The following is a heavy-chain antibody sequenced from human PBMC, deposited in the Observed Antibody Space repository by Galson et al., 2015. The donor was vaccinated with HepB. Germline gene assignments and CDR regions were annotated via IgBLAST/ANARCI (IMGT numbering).Heavy chain of an antibody. CDR2: ISAYNGNT. CDR3: ARRTLYCSSTSCFPDDP. Sequence: SVKVSCKASGYTFTSYGISWVRQAPGQGLECLGWISAYNGNTNYAQKFQGRVTMTTDTSTSTAYMELRSLRSDDTAVYYCARRTLYCSSTSCFPDDPWGQGTLVTVSP. V-gene: IGHV1-18*01. J-gene: IGHJ5*02. CDR1: GYTFTSYG. D-gene: IGHD2-2*01.